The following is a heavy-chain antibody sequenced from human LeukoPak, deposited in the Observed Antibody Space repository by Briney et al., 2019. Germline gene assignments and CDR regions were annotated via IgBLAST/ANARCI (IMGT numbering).Heavy chain of an antibody. CDR2: IIPIFGTA. J-gene: IGHJ6*03. CDR1: GGTFSSYA. Sequence: SVKVSCKASGGTFSSYAISWVRQAPGQGLEWMGGIIPIFGTANYAQKFQGRVTITADKSTSTAYMELSSLRSEDTAVYYCARAILRYFDRYPYYYLHVWGKGTTVTVSS. CDR3: ARAILRYFDRYPYYYLHV. V-gene: IGHV1-69*06. D-gene: IGHD3-9*01.